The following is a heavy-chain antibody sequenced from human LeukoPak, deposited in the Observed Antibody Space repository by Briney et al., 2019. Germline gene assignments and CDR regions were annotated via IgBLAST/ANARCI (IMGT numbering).Heavy chain of an antibody. V-gene: IGHV3-23*01. D-gene: IGHD3-16*01. CDR2: ISGSGGST. CDR3: AKRGVWGTLDY. Sequence: PGGSLRLSCAASGFTVSSNYMSWVRQAPGKGLEWVSAISGSGGSTYYADSVKGRFTISRDNSKNTLYLQMNSLRAEDTAVYYCAKRGVWGTLDYWGQGTLVTVSS. J-gene: IGHJ4*02. CDR1: GFTVSSNY.